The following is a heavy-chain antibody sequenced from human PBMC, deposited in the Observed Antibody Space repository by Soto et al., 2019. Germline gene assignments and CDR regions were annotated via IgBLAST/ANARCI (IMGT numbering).Heavy chain of an antibody. CDR3: ARGGHVVVGTAPNWFDP. D-gene: IGHD2-21*02. Sequence: QVQLVQSGAEVKKPGASVKVTCKASDYTFANYYISWVRQAPGQGLEWMGWISAYNGNTNYAQKFQGRVTMTKDTATSTAYMELRSLRADDTAVYDCARGGHVVVGTAPNWFDPWGQGTLVTVSS. CDR2: ISAYNGNT. CDR1: DYTFANYY. V-gene: IGHV1-18*01. J-gene: IGHJ5*02.